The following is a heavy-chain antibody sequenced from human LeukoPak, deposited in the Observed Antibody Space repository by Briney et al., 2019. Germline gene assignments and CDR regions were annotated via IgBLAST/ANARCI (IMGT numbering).Heavy chain of an antibody. J-gene: IGHJ4*02. CDR3: ARDMIAAPPDY. Sequence: GGSLRLSCAASGFTFSSYSMNWVRLAPGKGLGWVSSISSSSSYIYYADSVKGPFTISRDNAKNSLYLQMNSLRAEDTAVYYCARDMIAAPPDYWGQGTLVTVSS. V-gene: IGHV3-21*01. CDR1: GFTFSSYS. D-gene: IGHD6-13*01. CDR2: ISSSSSYI.